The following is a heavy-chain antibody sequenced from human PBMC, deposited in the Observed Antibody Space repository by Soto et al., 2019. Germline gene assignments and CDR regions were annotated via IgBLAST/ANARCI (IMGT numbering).Heavy chain of an antibody. D-gene: IGHD3-3*01. CDR3: TTDGPYDPNDY. CDR1: GLTFTKAW. V-gene: IGHV3-15*07. J-gene: IGHJ4*02. Sequence: GESLRLSCAVSGLTFTKAWMNWVRQAPGKGLEWVGRIKSKTNGGTTDYAAPVKGRFTVSRDDSKNTLYLQMNSLKTEDTAVYYCTTDGPYDPNDYWGPGTLVTVSS. CDR2: IKSKTNGGTT.